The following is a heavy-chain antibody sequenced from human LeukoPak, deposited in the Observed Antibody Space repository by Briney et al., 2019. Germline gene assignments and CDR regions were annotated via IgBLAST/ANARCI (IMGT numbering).Heavy chain of an antibody. CDR2: IYYSGIT. D-gene: IGHD2-21*01. J-gene: IGHJ4*02. CDR3: ARRLLGRTPYYFDY. Sequence: PSETLSLTCAVSGDSITSSYWSWIRQPPGKGLEWIAYIYYSGITNYNPSLKGRVTISLDTSKNLFSLNLSSVTAADTAVYYCARRLLGRTPYYFDYWGQGTLVTVSS. V-gene: IGHV4-59*08. CDR1: GDSITSSY.